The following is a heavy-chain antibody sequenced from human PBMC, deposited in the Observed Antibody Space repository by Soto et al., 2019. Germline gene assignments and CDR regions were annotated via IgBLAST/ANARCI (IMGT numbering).Heavy chain of an antibody. Sequence: QEHLQQWGAGLLKPSETLSLTCAVYGGYFRGYYWSWIRQPPGKGLEWIGEINESGTANYHPALTRRVTISVETAKNQFSLKLTSVTAADTGFYYCRGFRRQWLVRSNPDYWGQGTLVTVSS. D-gene: IGHD6-19*01. J-gene: IGHJ4*02. CDR1: GGYFRGYY. CDR3: RGFRRQWLVRSNPDY. V-gene: IGHV4-34*02. CDR2: INESGTA.